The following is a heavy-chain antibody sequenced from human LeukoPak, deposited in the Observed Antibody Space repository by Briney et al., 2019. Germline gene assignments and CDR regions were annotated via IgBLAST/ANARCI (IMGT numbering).Heavy chain of an antibody. Sequence: GGSLKISCKGSGYSFSIHWIAWVRQMPGRGLEWMGIIYPYDSDTRFSPSFQGQVTISVDKSINTAYLQWGSLKASDTAMYYCARSYSSGWELDYWGQGTLVTVSS. CDR3: ARSYSSGWELDY. CDR2: IYPYDSDT. V-gene: IGHV5-51*01. J-gene: IGHJ4*02. D-gene: IGHD6-19*01. CDR1: GYSFSIHW.